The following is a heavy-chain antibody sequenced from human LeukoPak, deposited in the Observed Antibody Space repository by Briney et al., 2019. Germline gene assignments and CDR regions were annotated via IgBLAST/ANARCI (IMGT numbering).Heavy chain of an antibody. D-gene: IGHD6-6*01. CDR3: AQTLEYSSSWV. J-gene: IGHJ4*02. Sequence: AASVKVSCRASGYTFTSYYMHWVRQAPGQGLEWMGWISAYNGNTNYAQKLQGRVTMTTDTSTSTAYMELRSLRSDDTAVYYCAQTLEYSSSWVWGQGTLVTVSS. V-gene: IGHV1-18*04. CDR1: GYTFTSYY. CDR2: ISAYNGNT.